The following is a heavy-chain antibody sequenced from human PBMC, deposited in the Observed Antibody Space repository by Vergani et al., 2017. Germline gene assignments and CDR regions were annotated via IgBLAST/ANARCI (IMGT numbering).Heavy chain of an antibody. CDR3: ARLYGRDSSGSKYFDY. J-gene: IGHJ4*01. CDR1: GYSFTNYW. V-gene: IGHV5-51*01. Sequence: EVQLVQSGAEVKKPGESLNISCQISGYSFTNYWIGWVRQMPGKGREWMGIIHPADSDTRNSPSFQGQVTISVDKSISTAYLQRSSLRASDSAMYYCARLYGRDSSGSKYFDYWGQGTLVTVSS. CDR2: IHPADSDT. D-gene: IGHD3-22*01.